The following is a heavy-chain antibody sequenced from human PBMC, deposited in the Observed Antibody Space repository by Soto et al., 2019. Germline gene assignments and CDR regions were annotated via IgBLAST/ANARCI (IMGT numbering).Heavy chain of an antibody. CDR2: INPGNGDT. D-gene: IGHD6-19*01. CDR1: GYTFTSHA. J-gene: IGHJ4*02. CDR3: ARDRYASGDFDY. Sequence: QVHLVQSGAEVKKPGASVKVSCKTSGYTFTSHAMHWVRQAPGQRLEWMGWINPGNGDTEYSQKFQDRVTITRDTSANTAYMDLSSLRSEDTAIYYCARDRYASGDFDYWGQGTLVTVSS. V-gene: IGHV1-3*01.